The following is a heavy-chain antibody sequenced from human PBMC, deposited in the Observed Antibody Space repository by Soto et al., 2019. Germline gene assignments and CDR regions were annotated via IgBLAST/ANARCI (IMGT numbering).Heavy chain of an antibody. CDR1: GYTFTSYG. CDR3: AREKYYDFWSGKTSYYYYGMDX. J-gene: IGHJ6*02. V-gene: IGHV1-18*01. Sequence: ASVKVSCKASGYTFTSYGISWVRQAPGQGLEWMGCSSAYNGNTNYAHKLQGRVNMTTDTSTSTAYMELRSLRSDDTAVYYGAREKYYDFWSGKTSYYYYGMDXWGQGTTVTVS. D-gene: IGHD3-3*01. CDR2: SSAYNGNT.